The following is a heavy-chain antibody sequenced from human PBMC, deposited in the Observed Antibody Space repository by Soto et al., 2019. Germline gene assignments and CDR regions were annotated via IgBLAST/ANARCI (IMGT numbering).Heavy chain of an antibody. V-gene: IGHV4-38-2*01. CDR3: ARSMYSTSAQLYYGMDV. J-gene: IGHJ6*02. D-gene: IGHD6-6*01. Sequence: PSETLSLTCAVSGYSIRSGYFWGWIRQPPGKGLEWIGSMYHSEITYYNLSLKSRVTIPVDTSKNQLSLKLSSATAADTAVYYCARSMYSTSAQLYYGMDVWGQGTTVTVSS. CDR2: MYHSEIT. CDR1: GYSIRSGYF.